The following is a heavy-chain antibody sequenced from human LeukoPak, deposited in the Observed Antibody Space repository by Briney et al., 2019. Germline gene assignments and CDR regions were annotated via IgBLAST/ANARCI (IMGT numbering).Heavy chain of an antibody. V-gene: IGHV3-7*01. CDR1: GFTFSSDW. CDR2: IKQDGSEK. CDR3: ERVGGVVPAMPLCFFDY. D-gene: IGHD2-2*01. Sequence: PGGSLRLSCAASGFTFSSDWMSWVRQAPGKGLEWVANIKQDGSEKYYVDSVKGRFTISRDNAKNSLYLQMNSLRAEDTAVYYCERVGGVVPAMPLCFFDYWGQGTLVTVSS. J-gene: IGHJ4*02.